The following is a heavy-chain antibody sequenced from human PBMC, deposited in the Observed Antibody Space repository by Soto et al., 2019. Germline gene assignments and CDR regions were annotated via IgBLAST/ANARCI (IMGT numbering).Heavy chain of an antibody. CDR3: VIVRNYDGSGGYWNVWWLDP. CDR2: ISGSGGST. D-gene: IGHD3-10*01. J-gene: IGHJ5*02. V-gene: IGHV3-23*01. CDR1: GFTFSSYA. Sequence: GGSLRLSCAASGFTFSSYAMSWVRQAPGKGLEWVSAISGSGGSTYYADSVKGRFTISRDNSKNTLYLQMNSLRAEDTAVYYYVIVRNYDGSGGYWNVWWLDPW.